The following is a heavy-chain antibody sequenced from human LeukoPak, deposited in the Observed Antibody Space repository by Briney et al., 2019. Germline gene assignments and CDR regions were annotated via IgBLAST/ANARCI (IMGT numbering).Heavy chain of an antibody. J-gene: IGHJ4*02. CDR2: FWYDGSKK. V-gene: IGHV3-33*01. CDR1: GFTFSSYG. D-gene: IGHD3-22*01. CDR3: ARGVGYYDSSGTIDY. Sequence: PGGSLRLSCAASGFTFSSYGMHWVRQAPGKGLEWVAVFWYDGSKKYSADSVKGRITISRDDSKNTLYLQMNSLRAEDTAVYYCARGVGYYDSSGTIDYWGQGTLVTVSS.